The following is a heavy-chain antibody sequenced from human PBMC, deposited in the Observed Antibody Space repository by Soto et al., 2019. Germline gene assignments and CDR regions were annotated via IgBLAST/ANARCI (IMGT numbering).Heavy chain of an antibody. CDR3: ARAYYDSSGYYPPYYYGMDV. Sequence: GGSLRLSCAASGFTFSSYEMNWVRQAPGKGLEWVSYISSSGSTIYYADSVKGRFTISRDNAKNSLYLQMNSLRAEDTAVYYCARAYYDSSGYYPPYYYGMDVWGQGTTVTV. CDR1: GFTFSSYE. J-gene: IGHJ6*02. D-gene: IGHD3-22*01. CDR2: ISSSGSTI. V-gene: IGHV3-48*03.